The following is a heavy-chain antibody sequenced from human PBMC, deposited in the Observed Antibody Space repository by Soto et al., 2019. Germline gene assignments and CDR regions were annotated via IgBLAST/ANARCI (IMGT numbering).Heavy chain of an antibody. CDR1: GFTFSSYW. Sequence: EVQLVESGGGLVQPGGSLRLSCAASGFTFSSYWMSWVRQAPGKGLEWVANIKQDGSEKYYVDSVKGRFTISRDNAKNSLYLHMNSLRAEDTAVYYCARDSKYSSSWYKFWYFDLWGRGTLVTVSS. J-gene: IGHJ2*01. CDR2: IKQDGSEK. V-gene: IGHV3-7*01. CDR3: ARDSKYSSSWYKFWYFDL. D-gene: IGHD6-13*01.